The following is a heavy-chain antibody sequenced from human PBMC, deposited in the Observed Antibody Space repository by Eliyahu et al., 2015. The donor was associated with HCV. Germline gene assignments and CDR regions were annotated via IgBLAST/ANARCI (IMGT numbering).Heavy chain of an antibody. CDR3: ARGQVTAWELHAF. CDR2: IDHLGLS. Sequence: QVQVRQWGAGLLKPSETLTLTCAVSGGPLDNCFWSWIRQAPGKGLEWIGEIDHLGLSAYNPSLESRVTMSVGTSNNQISLTLKSLTAADTAVYYCARGQVTAWELHAFWGQGTPVTVSS. J-gene: IGHJ4*02. V-gene: IGHV4-34*01. D-gene: IGHD2-21*02. CDR1: GGPLDNCF.